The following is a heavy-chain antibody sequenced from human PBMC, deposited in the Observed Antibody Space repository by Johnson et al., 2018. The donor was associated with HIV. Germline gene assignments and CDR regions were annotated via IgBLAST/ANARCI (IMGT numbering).Heavy chain of an antibody. Sequence: QMQLVESGGGVVQPGRSLRLSCAASGFTFSSYTMHWVRQAPGKGLEWVAVISYDGSNKYYADSVKGRFTIFRDNSENTLYLQMNSLRAEDTAVYYCARSFRDYEEDTFDIWGQGTMVTVSS. J-gene: IGHJ3*02. CDR3: ARSFRDYEEDTFDI. CDR2: ISYDGSNK. V-gene: IGHV3-30*04. D-gene: IGHD4-17*01. CDR1: GFTFSSYT.